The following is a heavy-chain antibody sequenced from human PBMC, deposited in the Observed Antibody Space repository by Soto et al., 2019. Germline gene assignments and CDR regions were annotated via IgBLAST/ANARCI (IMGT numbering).Heavy chain of an antibody. CDR1: GDTFSGHY. CDR3: ATRVKGDFDV. J-gene: IGHJ6*01. V-gene: IGHV1-46*03. D-gene: IGHD3-3*01. CDR2: INPGYGDT. Sequence: QVQLMQPGAEVMKPGASMTVSCKASGDTFSGHYVHWVRQAPGQGLEWMGRINPGYGDTTYSEEFQGRVTMTMDTSTNTVYMDLSSLRSDDTAVYYCATRVKGDFDVWGQGTTVVVS.